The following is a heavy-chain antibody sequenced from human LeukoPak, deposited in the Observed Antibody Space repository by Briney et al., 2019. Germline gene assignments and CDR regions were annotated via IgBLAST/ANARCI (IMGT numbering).Heavy chain of an antibody. D-gene: IGHD2-15*01. V-gene: IGHV3-21*06. J-gene: IGHJ3*02. CDR1: GFIFSTYS. Sequence: PGGSLRLSCAASGFIFSTYSMTWVRQAPGKGLEWVASISSSTAYTAYADSVKGRFTISRDNAKNSLDLQMNSLRAEDTAVYYCARVKCSGAKCESVYRAFDIWGQGTMVTVSS. CDR2: ISSSTAYT. CDR3: ARVKCSGAKCESVYRAFDI.